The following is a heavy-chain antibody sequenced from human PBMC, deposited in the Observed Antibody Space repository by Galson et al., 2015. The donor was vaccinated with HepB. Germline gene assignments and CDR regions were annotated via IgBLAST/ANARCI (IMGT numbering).Heavy chain of an antibody. CDR2: IKQDGSEK. V-gene: IGHV3-7*03. D-gene: IGHD6-13*01. Sequence: SLRLSCAASGFTFSSYWMSWVRQAPGKGLEWVASIKQDGSEKYYVDSVKGRFTISRDNAKNSLYLQMNSLRAEDTAVYYCARDSSSWYYYYGMDVWGQGTTVTASS. CDR1: GFTFSSYW. J-gene: IGHJ6*02. CDR3: ARDSSSWYYYYGMDV.